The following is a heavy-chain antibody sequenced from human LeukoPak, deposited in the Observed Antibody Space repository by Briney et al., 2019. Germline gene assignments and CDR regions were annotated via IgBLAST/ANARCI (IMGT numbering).Heavy chain of an antibody. CDR1: GFTFSNYA. J-gene: IGHJ4*02. D-gene: IGHD3-9*01. Sequence: GGSLRLSCAASGFTFSNYAMSWVRQAPGKGLEWVSAITGSGGNTYYADSVKGRFTISRDNSKNTAFLQMDSLRAEDTAVYYCAKWGDYDVLTGYYVSDYWGQGTLVTVSS. CDR3: AKWGDYDVLTGYYVSDY. CDR2: ITGSGGNT. V-gene: IGHV3-23*01.